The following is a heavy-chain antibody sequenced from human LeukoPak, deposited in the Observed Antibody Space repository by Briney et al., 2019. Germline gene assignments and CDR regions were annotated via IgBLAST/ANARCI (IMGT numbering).Heavy chain of an antibody. CDR1: GYTFTGYY. CDR3: ASGSYEEFGNYDFWSGYTMDV. J-gene: IGHJ6*02. V-gene: IGHV1-69*13. CDR2: IIPIFGTA. Sequence: SVKVSCKASGYTFTGYYMHWVRQAPGQGLEWMGGIIPIFGTANYAQKFQGRVTITADESTSTAYMELSSLRSEDTAVYYCASGSYEEFGNYDFWSGYTMDVWGQGTTVTVSS. D-gene: IGHD3-3*01.